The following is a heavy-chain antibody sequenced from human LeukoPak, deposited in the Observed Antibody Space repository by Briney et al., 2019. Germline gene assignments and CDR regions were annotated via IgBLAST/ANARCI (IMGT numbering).Heavy chain of an antibody. CDR3: AREIRETVVTRHYYYGIDV. J-gene: IGHJ6*02. CDR1: GFTFSTYD. Sequence: GGSLRLSCAASGFTFSTYDMHWVRQVTGKGLEWVSAIGSGDDTYYLGSVKGRFTISRENAKNVLYLQMSSLRAEDTAVYYCAREIRETVVTRHYYYGIDVWGQGTTVTVSS. CDR2: IGSGDDT. D-gene: IGHD2-15*01. V-gene: IGHV3-13*01.